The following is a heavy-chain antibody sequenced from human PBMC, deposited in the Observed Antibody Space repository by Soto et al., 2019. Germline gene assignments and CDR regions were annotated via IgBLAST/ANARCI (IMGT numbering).Heavy chain of an antibody. CDR2: ITDSGGDT. V-gene: IGHV3-23*01. CDR1: GFTFSSYA. D-gene: IGHD2-2*01. Sequence: GGSLRLSCAASGFTFSSYAMTWVRQAPGKGLEWVSTITDSGGDTYHADSVKGRFTISRDNSKNTLYMQMNSLTAEDTAVYYCAKGSASSRPYYFDYWGQGTLVTVSS. J-gene: IGHJ4*02. CDR3: AKGSASSRPYYFDY.